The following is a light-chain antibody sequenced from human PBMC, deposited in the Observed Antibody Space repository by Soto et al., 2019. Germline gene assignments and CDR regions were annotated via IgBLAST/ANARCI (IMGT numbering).Light chain of an antibody. Sequence: DIQMTQSPSSLSASVGDRVIITCRASQDIRIDLGWYQQKPGKAPKPLIYKASSLESGVPSRFSGSGSGTEFTLTISSLQPDDFATYYCQQYNSYSWTFGQGTKVDIK. CDR2: KAS. CDR3: QQYNSYSWT. V-gene: IGKV1-5*03. CDR1: QDIRID. J-gene: IGKJ1*01.